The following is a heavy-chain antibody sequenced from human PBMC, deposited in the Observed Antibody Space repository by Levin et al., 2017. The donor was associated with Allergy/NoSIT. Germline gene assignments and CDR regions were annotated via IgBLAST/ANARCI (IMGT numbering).Heavy chain of an antibody. CDR2: ISSSSSYI. D-gene: IGHD3-16*01. CDR3: ASGGTHEAFDS. V-gene: IGHV3-21*01. CDR1: GFTFSSYR. Sequence: ASVKVSCAASGFTFSSYRMNWVRQAPGKGLEWVSSISSSSSYIYYADSVKGRFTISRDNAKNSLYLQMNSLRAEDTAVYYCASGGTHEAFDSWGQGTMVTVSS. J-gene: IGHJ3*02.